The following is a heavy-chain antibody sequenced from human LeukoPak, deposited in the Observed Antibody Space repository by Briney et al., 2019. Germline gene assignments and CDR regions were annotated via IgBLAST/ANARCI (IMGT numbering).Heavy chain of an antibody. CDR3: ARVRFFYDSSGPMPPQFDY. CDR2: ISAYNGNT. J-gene: IGHJ3*01. Sequence: ASVKVSCKASGYTFTSYGISWVRQAPGQGLEWMGWISAYNGNTNYAQKLQGRVTMTTDTSTSTAYMELRSLRSDDTAVYYCARVRFFYDSSGPMPPQFDYWGQGTMVTVSS. CDR1: GYTFTSYG. V-gene: IGHV1-18*01. D-gene: IGHD3-22*01.